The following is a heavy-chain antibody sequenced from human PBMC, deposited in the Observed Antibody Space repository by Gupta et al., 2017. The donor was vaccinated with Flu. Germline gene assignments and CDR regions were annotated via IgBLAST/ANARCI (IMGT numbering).Heavy chain of an antibody. Sequence: EVQLVESGGGLVQPGGSLRLSCAASGFIFSSHWMSWVRQAPGTGLEWVANIKQDGSEKYYVDSVKGRFTISRDNSKNSLYLQMNSLRVEDRAVYYCAIESRGSGYTPTGRYFDYWGQGALVTVSS. D-gene: IGHD3-10*01. CDR1: GFIFSSHW. CDR2: IKQDGSEK. V-gene: IGHV3-7*01. J-gene: IGHJ4*02. CDR3: AIESRGSGYTPTGRYFDY.